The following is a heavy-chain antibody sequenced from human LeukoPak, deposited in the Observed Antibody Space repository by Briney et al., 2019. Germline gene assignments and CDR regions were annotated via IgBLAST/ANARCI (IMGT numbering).Heavy chain of an antibody. CDR3: AKGLRYFDWKRGFDP. Sequence: PGGSLRLSCAASGFTFSGYGMGWVRQAPGKGLEWVSGISDSGAATYYADSVKGRFIVSRDNSKNTLYLQMSSLRADDTAVYYCAKGLRYFDWKRGFDPWGQGTLVTVSS. D-gene: IGHD3-9*01. J-gene: IGHJ5*02. CDR2: ISDSGAAT. V-gene: IGHV3-23*01. CDR1: GFTFSGYG.